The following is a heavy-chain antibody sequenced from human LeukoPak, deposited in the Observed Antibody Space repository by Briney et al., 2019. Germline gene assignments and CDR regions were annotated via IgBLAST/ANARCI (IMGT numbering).Heavy chain of an antibody. CDR1: GGTFIRYA. D-gene: IGHD3-16*01. CDR2: IIPIFGTA. J-gene: IGHJ4*02. CDR3: ARGLARTGEFDY. Sequence: SSVKVSCKASGGTFIRYAISWVRQASGPGLEWMGGIIPIFGTANYAQKFQGRFTITADESTSTAYMKLSSLRSEDRAVYYCARGLARTGEFDYWGQGTLVTVSS. V-gene: IGHV1-69*01.